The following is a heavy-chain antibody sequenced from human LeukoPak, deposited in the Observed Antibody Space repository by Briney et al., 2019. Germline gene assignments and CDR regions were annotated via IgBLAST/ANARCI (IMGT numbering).Heavy chain of an antibody. Sequence: ASVKVSCKASGYTFTSYGISWVRQAPGQGLEWMGWISGYNGNTNYAQKPQGRVTMTTDTSTSTAYMELRSLRSDDTAVYYCARDSAVAGTGSRSFDYWGQGTLVTVSS. D-gene: IGHD6-19*01. CDR3: ARDSAVAGTGSRSFDY. CDR1: GYTFTSYG. J-gene: IGHJ4*02. CDR2: ISGYNGNT. V-gene: IGHV1-18*01.